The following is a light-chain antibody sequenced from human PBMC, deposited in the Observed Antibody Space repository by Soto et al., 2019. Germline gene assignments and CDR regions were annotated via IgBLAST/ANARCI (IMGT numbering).Light chain of an antibody. V-gene: IGKV3-15*01. Sequence: EIVMTQSPATLSVSTGERAALSCRASQSVSSNLAWYQQKPGQAPRLLIYGASTRATGIPARFSGSGSGTEFTLTISSLQSEDFALYYCQHYNNWPPITFGQGTRLEI. J-gene: IGKJ5*01. CDR2: GAS. CDR3: QHYNNWPPIT. CDR1: QSVSSN.